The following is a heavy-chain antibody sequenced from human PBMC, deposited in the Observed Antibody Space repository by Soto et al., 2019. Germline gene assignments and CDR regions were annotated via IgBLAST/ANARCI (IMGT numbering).Heavy chain of an antibody. CDR2: INHDGSRT. Sequence: EMQLVESGGDLVQPGGSLRLSCAASKFSFSGYWLHWVRQPPGKGLMWVSRINHDGSRTTYADSVKGRFTISRDNAKNTLFLQMNSLRAEDTAVYYCARVASGSYDWFDPWGQGTLVTVSS. CDR1: KFSFSGYW. D-gene: IGHD1-26*01. J-gene: IGHJ5*02. V-gene: IGHV3-74*01. CDR3: ARVASGSYDWFDP.